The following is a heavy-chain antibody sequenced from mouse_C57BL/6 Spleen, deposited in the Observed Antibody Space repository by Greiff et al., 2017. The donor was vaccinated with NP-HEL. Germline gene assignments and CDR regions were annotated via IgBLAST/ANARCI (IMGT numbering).Heavy chain of an antibody. CDR3: ARDAYGPYYYAMDY. CDR1: GFTFSDYY. Sequence: EVKLMESEGGLVQPGSSMTLSCTASGFTFSDYYMAWVRQVPEKGLEWVANINYDGSSTYYLDSLKSRFIISRDNAKNILYLQMSSLKSEDTATYYCARDAYGPYYYAMDYWGQGTSVTVSS. V-gene: IGHV5-16*01. CDR2: INYDGSST. D-gene: IGHD1-1*02. J-gene: IGHJ4*01.